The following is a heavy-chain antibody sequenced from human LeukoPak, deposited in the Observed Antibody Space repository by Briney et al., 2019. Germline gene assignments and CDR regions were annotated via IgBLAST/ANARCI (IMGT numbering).Heavy chain of an antibody. CDR1: GGSIISSAYY. D-gene: IGHD6-19*01. Sequence: ASQTLSLTCTVSGGSIISSAYYGSWIRQPPGKGLEWIGYIYYSGSTYYNPSLKSRVTISLDTSKNQFSLKLSSVTAADTAVYYCVRTEVSSGSEDYWGQGTLVTVSS. CDR3: VRTEVSSGSEDY. V-gene: IGHV4-30-4*08. CDR2: IYYSGST. J-gene: IGHJ4*02.